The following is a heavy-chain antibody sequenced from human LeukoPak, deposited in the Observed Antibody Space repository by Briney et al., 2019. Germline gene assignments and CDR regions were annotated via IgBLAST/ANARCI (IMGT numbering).Heavy chain of an antibody. CDR2: IYYSGST. Sequence: PSETLSLTCTVSGGSISSYYWSWIRQPPGKGLEWIGYIYYSGSTNYNPSLKSRVTISVDTSKNQFSLKLSSVTAADTAVYYCARHARPTVAIQLWHWYFDLWGRGTLVTVSS. CDR1: GGSISSYY. CDR3: ARHARPTVAIQLWHWYFDL. D-gene: IGHD5-18*01. J-gene: IGHJ2*01. V-gene: IGHV4-59*08.